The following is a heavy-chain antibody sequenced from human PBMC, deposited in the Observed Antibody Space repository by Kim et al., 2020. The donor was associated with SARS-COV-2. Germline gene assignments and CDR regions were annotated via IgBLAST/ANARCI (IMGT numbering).Heavy chain of an antibody. CDR3: AKEGYYGSGSFPDY. V-gene: IGHV3-30*18. J-gene: IGHJ4*02. Sequence: GGSLRLSCAASGFTFSSYGMQWVRQAPGKGLEWVAFISYDGSNNDYVDSVKGRFTISRDNPKNTVYLQMNSLRAEDTAGYYCAKEGYYGSGSFPDYWGQGTLVTVPS. D-gene: IGHD3-10*01. CDR1: GFTFSSYG. CDR2: ISYDGSNN.